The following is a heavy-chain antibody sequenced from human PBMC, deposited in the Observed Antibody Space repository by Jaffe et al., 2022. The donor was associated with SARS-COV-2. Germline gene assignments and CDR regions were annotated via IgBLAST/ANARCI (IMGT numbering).Heavy chain of an antibody. CDR1: GGSINKSNYY. V-gene: IGHV4-39*01. Sequence: QVQLQESGPGLVKPSETLSLTCTVSGGSINKSNYYWGWIRQPPGKGLQWIGSIYYSGSAHYNPSLKSRVTISVDTSKNQFSLELTSATASDTAVYYCARLLFDGYESSWGQGTLVTVSS. J-gene: IGHJ5*02. CDR2: IYYSGSA. D-gene: IGHD5-12*01. CDR3: ARLLFDGYESS.